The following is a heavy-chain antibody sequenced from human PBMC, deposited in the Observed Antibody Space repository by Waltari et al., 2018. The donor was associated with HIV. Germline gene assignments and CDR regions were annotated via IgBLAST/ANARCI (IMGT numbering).Heavy chain of an antibody. CDR3: VRGGEGTYGDY. D-gene: IGHD3-16*01. CDR2: ISRDSRYI. Sequence: DVQLVESGGGLVKPGGSLRLACAGSGFSFTHYSMNWVRQAPGKGLEWVSSISRDSRYIYYADSVKGRFTISRDNARNSLFLQMNSLRADDTAVYYCVRGGEGTYGDYWGQGTLVTVSS. V-gene: IGHV3-21*01. CDR1: GFSFTHYS. J-gene: IGHJ4*02.